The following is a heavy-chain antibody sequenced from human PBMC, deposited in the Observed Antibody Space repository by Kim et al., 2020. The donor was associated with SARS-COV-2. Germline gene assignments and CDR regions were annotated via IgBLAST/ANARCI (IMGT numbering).Heavy chain of an antibody. D-gene: IGHD6-13*01. CDR3: AREGERDYSSSWYWVYYYYYGMDV. V-gene: IGHV3-33*01. CDR2: IWYDGSNK. CDR1: GFTFSSYG. J-gene: IGHJ6*02. Sequence: GGSLRLSCAASGFTFSSYGMHWVRQAPGKGLEWVAVIWYDGSNKYYADSVKGRFTISRDNSKNTLYLQMNSLRAEDTAVYYCAREGERDYSSSWYWVYYYYYGMDVWGQGTTVTVSS.